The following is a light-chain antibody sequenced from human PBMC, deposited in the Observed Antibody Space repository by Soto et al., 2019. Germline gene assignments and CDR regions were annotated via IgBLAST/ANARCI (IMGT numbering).Light chain of an antibody. Sequence: QSVLTQSPSASASLGASVKLTCTLSSGHSSYAIAWHQQQPEKGPRYLMKLNSDGSHSKGDGIPDRFSGSSSGAERYLTVSSLQSEDEADYYCQTWGTGIQVVGGGTELTVL. CDR1: SGHSSYA. CDR2: LNSDGSH. CDR3: QTWGTGIQV. J-gene: IGLJ3*02. V-gene: IGLV4-69*01.